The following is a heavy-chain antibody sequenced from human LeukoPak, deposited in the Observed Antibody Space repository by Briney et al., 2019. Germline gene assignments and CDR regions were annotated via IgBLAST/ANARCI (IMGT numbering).Heavy chain of an antibody. CDR2: ISSSGST. J-gene: IGHJ6*03. CDR1: GDSISSGDYY. Sequence: SETLSLTCTVSGDSISSGDYYWSWIRQPAGKGLEWIGRISSSGSTNYNPSLKSRVTISVDTSKNQFSLKLSSVTAADTAVYYCARGYCSGGSCYSYYYYNYMDVWGKGTTVTVSS. D-gene: IGHD2-15*01. V-gene: IGHV4-61*02. CDR3: ARGYCSGGSCYSYYYYNYMDV.